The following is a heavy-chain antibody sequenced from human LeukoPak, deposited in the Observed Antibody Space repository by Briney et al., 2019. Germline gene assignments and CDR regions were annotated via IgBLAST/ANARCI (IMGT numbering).Heavy chain of an antibody. CDR1: GFTSNSYW. CDR3: ARVRKLRTRGVMDPLDY. CDR2: IQQDVSEK. J-gene: IGHJ4*02. Sequence: GRSLRLSCAPSGFTSNSYWLTWVRQAPGQGLEWVANIQQDVSEKYYVDSMKGRFIIARDNAKNSLYLQMNSLRAEDTAVYYCARVRKLRTRGVMDPLDYWGQGTLVTVSS. D-gene: IGHD3-10*01. V-gene: IGHV3-7*01.